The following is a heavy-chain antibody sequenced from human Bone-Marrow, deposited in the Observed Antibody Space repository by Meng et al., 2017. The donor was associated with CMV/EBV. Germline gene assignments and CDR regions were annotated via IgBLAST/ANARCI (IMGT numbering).Heavy chain of an antibody. CDR2: IYSRGGR. D-gene: IGHD2-2*02. Sequence: GESLKISCAASGFSVSSNYMSWVRQAPGKGLEWVSIIYSRGGRDSADSVRGRFTIARDNLKNTLYLQMNSLRVEDTAIYYCVRDKVVVEPGAIPKLYYHGMDVCGLATTATSSS. CDR1: GFSVSSNY. J-gene: IGHJ6*02. CDR3: VRDKVVVEPGAIPKLYYHGMDV. V-gene: IGHV3-53*01.